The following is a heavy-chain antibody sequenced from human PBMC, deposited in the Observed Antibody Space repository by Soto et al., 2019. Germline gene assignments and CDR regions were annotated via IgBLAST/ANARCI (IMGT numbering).Heavy chain of an antibody. CDR3: ARLLATINYYYYGMDV. CDR2: IIPIFGTA. V-gene: IGHV1-69*13. D-gene: IGHD5-12*01. Sequence: SVKVSCKASGVTFSSYAISWVRQAPGQGLEWMGGIIPIFGTANYAQKFQGRVTITADESTSTAYMELSSLRSEDTAVYYCARLLATINYYYYGMDVWGQGTTVTVSS. CDR1: GVTFSSYA. J-gene: IGHJ6*02.